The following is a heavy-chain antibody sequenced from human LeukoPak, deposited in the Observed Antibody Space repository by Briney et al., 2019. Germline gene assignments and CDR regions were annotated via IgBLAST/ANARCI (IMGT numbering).Heavy chain of an antibody. CDR1: GGSISSYY. CDR2: IFYSGST. D-gene: IGHD4-11*01. Sequence: SGTLSHTCTVSGGSISSYYRSWIRQPPGKGLEWIGYIFYSGSTNYNPSLKSRVTISVDTSKNQFSLKLSSVTAADTAVYYCARGDYSLSSYYYYYMDVWGKGTTVTVSS. J-gene: IGHJ6*03. CDR3: ARGDYSLSSYYYYYMDV. V-gene: IGHV4-59*01.